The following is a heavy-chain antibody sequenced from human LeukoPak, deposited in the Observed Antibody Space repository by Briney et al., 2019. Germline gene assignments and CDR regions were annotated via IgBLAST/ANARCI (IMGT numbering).Heavy chain of an antibody. CDR1: GGSINQYDYY. V-gene: IGHV4-39*01. Sequence: AETLSLTCSVSGGSINQYDYYWGLIRQPPGKGLEWVGSFSGSGTTYYNPSLKTRVTIFVDTSKNQFSLKLSSVTAADTAVYYCASTYYFGSATPNWFDTWGQGILVSVSS. J-gene: IGHJ5*02. CDR2: FSGSGTT. D-gene: IGHD3-10*01. CDR3: ASTYYFGSATPNWFDT.